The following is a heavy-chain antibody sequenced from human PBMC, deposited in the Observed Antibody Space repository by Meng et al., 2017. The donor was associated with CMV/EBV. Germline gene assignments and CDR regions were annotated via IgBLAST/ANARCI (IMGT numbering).Heavy chain of an antibody. CDR1: VGCISSGGYY. Sequence: VQHGQSVQGLVKTSQPPSLTCSVSVGCISSGGYYCSWSRPTPGKGLGWIGYIYYSGSTYSNPSLRRRVTISVKTSKNQFSLKLSSVTAADTAVYYCAREGDNPFDYWGQGTLVTVSS. CDR3: AREGDNPFDY. CDR2: IYYSGST. D-gene: IGHD2-21*02. J-gene: IGHJ4*02. V-gene: IGHV4-30-4*08.